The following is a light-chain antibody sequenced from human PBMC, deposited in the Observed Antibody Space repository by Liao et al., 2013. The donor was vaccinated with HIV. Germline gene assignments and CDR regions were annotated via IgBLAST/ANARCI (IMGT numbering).Light chain of an antibody. V-gene: IGLV3-21*04. CDR2: DNN. Sequence: SYELTQPPSVSVAPGKTAKIACGGNNIGSKSVHWCQQKPGQAPVVVIYDNNDRPSGIPERFSGSNSGNTATLTISRVEAGDEADYYCHVWDSGSDHYVFGTGTKVTVL. CDR3: HVWDSGSDHYV. CDR1: NIGSKS. J-gene: IGLJ1*01.